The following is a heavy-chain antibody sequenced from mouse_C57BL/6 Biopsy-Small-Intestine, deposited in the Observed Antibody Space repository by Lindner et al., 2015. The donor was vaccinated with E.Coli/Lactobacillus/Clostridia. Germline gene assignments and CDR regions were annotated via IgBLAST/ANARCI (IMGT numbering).Heavy chain of an antibody. V-gene: IGHV1-18*01. Sequence: VQLQESGPELVKPGASVKIPCKASGYTFTDYNMDWVKQSHGKSLEWIGDINPNNGGTIYNQKFKGKATLTVDKSSSTAYMELRSLTSEDTAVYYCARRGDDYYSYAMDVLGSRNLSHRLL. CDR1: GYTFTDYN. CDR3: ARRGDDYYSYAMDV. CDR2: INPNNGGT. D-gene: IGHD2-3*01. J-gene: IGHJ4*01.